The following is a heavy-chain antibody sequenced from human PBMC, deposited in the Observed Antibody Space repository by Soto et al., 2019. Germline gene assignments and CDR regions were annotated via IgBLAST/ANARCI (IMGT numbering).Heavy chain of an antibody. Sequence: QLQLQESGPGLVKPSETLSLTCTVSGGSISSSSYYWGWIRQPPGKGLEWIGSIYYSGSTYYNPSLKSRVTISVDTSKNQFSLKLSSVTAADTAVYYCAGHYDSSGYYPDYWGQGTLVTVSS. J-gene: IGHJ4*02. V-gene: IGHV4-39*01. CDR3: AGHYDSSGYYPDY. CDR1: GGSISSSSYY. D-gene: IGHD3-22*01. CDR2: IYYSGST.